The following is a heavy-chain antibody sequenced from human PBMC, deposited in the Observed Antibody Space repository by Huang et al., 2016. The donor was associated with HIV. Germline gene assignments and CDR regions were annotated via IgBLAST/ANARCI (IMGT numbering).Heavy chain of an antibody. J-gene: IGHJ4*02. D-gene: IGHD6-13*01. CDR1: GFDFSSYA. CDR2: ISNDGNNM. V-gene: IGHV3-30-3*01. Sequence: QVQLGESGGGVVQPEKSLRLSCAASGFDFSSYAMNWVRQAPGMGPRVGAVISNDGNNMDYADSVKGRFIISRDNSKNTLYLQMNSLRGEDTAIYYCARGGILGTSWYRPFDYWGQGTLVTVSS. CDR3: ARGGILGTSWYRPFDY.